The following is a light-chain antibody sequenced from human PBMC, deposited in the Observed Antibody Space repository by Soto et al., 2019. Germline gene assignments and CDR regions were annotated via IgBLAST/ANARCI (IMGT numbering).Light chain of an antibody. J-gene: IGKJ1*01. Sequence: ILMTQSPATLPVSPGERATLSCRASQSVSSNLAWYQQKPGQAPRLLIYGASTRATGIPARLSGSGSGTEFTLTISSLHSEDFAVYYCQQYNNWWTFGQGTKVDIK. CDR1: QSVSSN. CDR2: GAS. V-gene: IGKV3-15*01. CDR3: QQYNNWWT.